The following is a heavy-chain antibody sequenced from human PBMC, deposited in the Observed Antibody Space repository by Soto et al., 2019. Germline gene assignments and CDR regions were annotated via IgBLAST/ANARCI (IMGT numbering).Heavy chain of an antibody. CDR3: ANNPLATTGGIDYFQH. Sequence: PGGSLRLSCAASGFMFSTYALSWVRQAPGMGLEWVSSIKPTGSNTYYADSVKGRFTISRDNFKYTLYLHMDGLRAEDTAIYFCANNPLATTGGIDYFQHWGRGILVTVSS. D-gene: IGHD2-15*01. CDR2: IKPTGSNT. CDR1: GFMFSTYA. V-gene: IGHV3-23*01. J-gene: IGHJ1*01.